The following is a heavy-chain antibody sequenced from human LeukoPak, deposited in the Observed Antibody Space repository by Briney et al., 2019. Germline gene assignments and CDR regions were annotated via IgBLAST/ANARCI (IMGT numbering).Heavy chain of an antibody. CDR3: ARNQQLGGHSYYYYGMDV. CDR1: GFTSIAYA. V-gene: IGHV3-23*01. J-gene: IGHJ6*02. Sequence: GGSLRLSCVGSGFTSIAYALTWARQAPGKGLEWVSGISGGGVTTYYADSVKGRFTISRDNTKNTLYLQMNSLRADDTAIYYCARNQQLGGHSYYYYGMDVWGQGTTVTVSS. D-gene: IGHD3-16*01. CDR2: ISGGGVTT.